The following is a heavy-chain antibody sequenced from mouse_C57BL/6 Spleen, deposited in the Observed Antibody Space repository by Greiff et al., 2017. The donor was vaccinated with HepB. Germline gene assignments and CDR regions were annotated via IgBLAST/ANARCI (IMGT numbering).Heavy chain of an antibody. V-gene: IGHV1-4*01. CDR3: ASLEGFAY. CDR1: GYTFTSYT. J-gene: IGHJ3*01. CDR2: INPSSGYT. Sequence: VQLQQSGAELARPGASVKMSCKASGYTFTSYTMHWVKQRPGQGLEWIGYINPSSGYTKYNQKFKDKATLTADKSSSTAYMQLSSLTSEDSAVYYCASLEGFAYWGQGTLVTVSA.